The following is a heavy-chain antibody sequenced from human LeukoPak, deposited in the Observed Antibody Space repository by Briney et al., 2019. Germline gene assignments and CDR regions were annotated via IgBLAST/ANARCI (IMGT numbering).Heavy chain of an antibody. CDR1: GYTFTGYY. CDR3: ARAQRGYSSTSNWFDP. D-gene: IGHD6-13*01. V-gene: IGHV1-2*02. CDR2: INPNSGGT. Sequence: GASVKVSCKASGYTFTGYYMHWVRQGPGQGLEWMGWINPNSGGTNYAQKFQGRVTMTRDTSISTAYMELSRLRSDDTAVYYCARAQRGYSSTSNWFDPWGQGTLVTVSS. J-gene: IGHJ5*02.